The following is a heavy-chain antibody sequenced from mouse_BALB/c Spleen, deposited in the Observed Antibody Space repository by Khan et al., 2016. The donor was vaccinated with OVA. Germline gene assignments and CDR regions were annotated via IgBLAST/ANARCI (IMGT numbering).Heavy chain of an antibody. CDR2: INPGRGGT. J-gene: IGHJ3*01. Sequence: VQLQESGAELVRPGTSVKVSCKASGYAFTNYLIEWVKQRPGQGLEWIGLINPGRGGTNYNEKFKGKATLTADKSSSTAYMPLRSLTSDDSAVYCCARQGANRGWFAYWGQGTLVTVSA. V-gene: IGHV1-54*01. D-gene: IGHD2-14*01. CDR1: GYAFTNYL. CDR3: ARQGANRGWFAY.